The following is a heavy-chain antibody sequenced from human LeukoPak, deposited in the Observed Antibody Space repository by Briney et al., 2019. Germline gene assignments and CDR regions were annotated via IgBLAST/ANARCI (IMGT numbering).Heavy chain of an antibody. CDR1: GGSFSGYY. J-gene: IGHJ4*02. V-gene: IGHV4-34*01. Sequence: SETLSLTCAVYGGSFSGYYWSWIRQPPGKGLEWIGEINHSGSTNYNPSLKSRVTISVDTSKNQFSLKLSSVTAADTAVYYCARGGSSWSGYYRDYYFDYWGQGTLVTVS. CDR3: ARGGSSWSGYYRDYYFDY. D-gene: IGHD3-3*01. CDR2: INHSGST.